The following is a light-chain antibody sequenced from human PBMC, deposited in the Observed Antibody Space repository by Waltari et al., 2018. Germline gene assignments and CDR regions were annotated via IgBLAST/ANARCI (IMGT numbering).Light chain of an antibody. Sequence: DIQLTQSPPSLSASVGDRVSITCRANQPITNYLNWYQQKPGKAPRLLIYDASNLQAGVPSRFSGSQSGTEFTFNIASLQPEDVATYYCQRYDNLPVFAFGPGTKLNIQ. V-gene: IGKV1-33*01. CDR1: QPITNY. CDR2: DAS. J-gene: IGKJ3*01. CDR3: QRYDNLPVFA.